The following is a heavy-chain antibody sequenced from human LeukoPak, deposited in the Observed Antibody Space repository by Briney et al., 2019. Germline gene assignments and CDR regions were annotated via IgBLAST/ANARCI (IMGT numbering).Heavy chain of an antibody. J-gene: IGHJ5*02. D-gene: IGHD3-10*01. CDR2: ISGSGGST. Sequence: PGGSLRLSCAASGFTVSSNYMSWVRQAPGKGLEWVSAISGSGGSTYYADSVKGRFTISRDNSKNTLYLQMNSLRAEDTAVYYCAKNLYGSGSLNWFDPWGQGTLVTVSS. CDR3: AKNLYGSGSLNWFDP. CDR1: GFTVSSNY. V-gene: IGHV3-23*01.